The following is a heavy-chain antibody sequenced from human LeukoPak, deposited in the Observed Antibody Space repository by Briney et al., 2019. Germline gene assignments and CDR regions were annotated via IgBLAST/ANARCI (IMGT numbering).Heavy chain of an antibody. V-gene: IGHV4-59*10. CDR1: GGSFSGYY. CDR2: IYTSGST. D-gene: IGHD6-19*01. CDR3: ARGGIAVAALDY. J-gene: IGHJ4*02. Sequence: PSETLSLTCAVYGGSFSGYYWSWIRQPAGKGLERIGRIYTSGSTNYNPSLKSRVTMSVDTSKNQFSLKLSSVTAADTAVYYCARGGIAVAALDYWGQGTLVTVSS.